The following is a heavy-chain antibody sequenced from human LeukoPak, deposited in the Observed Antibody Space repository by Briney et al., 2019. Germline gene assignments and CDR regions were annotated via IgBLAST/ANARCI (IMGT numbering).Heavy chain of an antibody. V-gene: IGHV5-51*01. CDR1: GYSFTTYW. Sequence: GESLKISCKGSGYSFTTYWIGWLRQMPGIGLEWMGIIYPGDSDSRYSPSFQGQVTISVDKSISTAYLQWSSLKASDTAIYYCARRCGGSCYDYWGQGTLVTVSS. CDR3: ARRCGGSCYDY. J-gene: IGHJ4*02. D-gene: IGHD2-15*01. CDR2: IYPGDSDS.